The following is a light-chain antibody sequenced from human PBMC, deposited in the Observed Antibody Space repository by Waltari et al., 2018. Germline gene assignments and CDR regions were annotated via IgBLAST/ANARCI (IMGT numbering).Light chain of an antibody. CDR1: QNISRF. CDR2: AAS. V-gene: IGKV1-39*01. J-gene: IGKJ2*02. Sequence: DIQMTQSPSSLSASVGDRVTITCRASQNISRFLNWYQQKPGRSPQLLIYAASSVQSGVPSRFIGSGSGTDFALTISSLQPEDFAIYYCHQSYSTLLWTFGQGTKLEMK. CDR3: HQSYSTLLWT.